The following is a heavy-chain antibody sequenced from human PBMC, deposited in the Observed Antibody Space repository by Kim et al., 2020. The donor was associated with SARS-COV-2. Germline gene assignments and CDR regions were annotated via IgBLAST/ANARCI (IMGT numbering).Heavy chain of an antibody. Sequence: SETLSLTCTVSGDSVSSNVYYWSWIRQLPGKGLEWIGYIYNTVSTYYNQSLQSRATISVDTSKNQFSLRLTSVTAADTGVYFCAREYYGSGRMFDYWGQGTLVTVSS. CDR1: GDSVSSNVYY. V-gene: IGHV4-31*03. J-gene: IGHJ4*02. CDR3: AREYYGSGRMFDY. D-gene: IGHD3-10*01. CDR2: IYNTVST.